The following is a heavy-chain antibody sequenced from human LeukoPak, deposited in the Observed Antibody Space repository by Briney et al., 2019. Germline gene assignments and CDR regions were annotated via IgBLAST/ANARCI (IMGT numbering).Heavy chain of an antibody. CDR2: IYYSGST. J-gene: IGHJ4*02. CDR3: ARSYGLLAFDY. CDR1: GGSISSGGYS. V-gene: IGHV4-31*11. Sequence: SQTLSLTCAVSGGSISSGGYSWSWLRQHPGKGLEWIGYIYYSGSTNYNPSLKSRVTISVDTSKNQFSLKLSSVTAAGTAVYYCARSYGLLAFDYWGQGTLVTVSS. D-gene: IGHD2-8*02.